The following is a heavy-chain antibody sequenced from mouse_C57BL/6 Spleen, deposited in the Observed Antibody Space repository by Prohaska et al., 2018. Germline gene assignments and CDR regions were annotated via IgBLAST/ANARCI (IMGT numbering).Heavy chain of an antibody. D-gene: IGHD1-1*01. V-gene: IGHV4-1*01. J-gene: IGHJ1*03. CDR3: ASPVVPYWYFDV. CDR1: GIDFSRYW. Sequence: GSLKLSCAASGIDFSRYWMSWFRRAPGKGLEWIGEINPDSSTINYAPSLKDKFIISRDNAKNTLYLQMSKVRSEDTALYYCASPVVPYWYFDVWGTGTTVTVSS. CDR2: INPDSSTI.